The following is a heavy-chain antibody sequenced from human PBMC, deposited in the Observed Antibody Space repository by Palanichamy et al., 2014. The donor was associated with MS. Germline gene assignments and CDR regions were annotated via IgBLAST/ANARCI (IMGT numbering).Heavy chain of an antibody. V-gene: IGHV1-69*04. D-gene: IGHD3-10*01. CDR3: ARDTHYYGSGSYLDY. Sequence: QVRLVQSGAEVKKPGSSVKVSCKASGGTFSSYAISWVRQAPGQGLEWMGRIIPIFGIANYAQKFQGRVTITADKSTSTAYMELSSLRSEDTAVYYCARDTHYYGSGSYLDYWGQGTLVTVSS. J-gene: IGHJ4*02. CDR2: IIPIFGIA. CDR1: GGTFSSYA.